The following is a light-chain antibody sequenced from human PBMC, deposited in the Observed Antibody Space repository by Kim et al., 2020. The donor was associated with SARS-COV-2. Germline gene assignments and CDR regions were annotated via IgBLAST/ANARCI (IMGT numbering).Light chain of an antibody. Sequence: SPGERATLSCRARQSVSSYLAWYQQKPGQAPRLLIYDASNRATGIPARFSGSGSGTDFTLTISSLEPEDFAVYYCQQRSNWPPLTFGGGTKVDIK. CDR1: QSVSSY. CDR2: DAS. V-gene: IGKV3-11*01. J-gene: IGKJ4*01. CDR3: QQRSNWPPLT.